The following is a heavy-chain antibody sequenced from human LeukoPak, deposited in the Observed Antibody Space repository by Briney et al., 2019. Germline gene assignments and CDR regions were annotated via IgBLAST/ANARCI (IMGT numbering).Heavy chain of an antibody. CDR1: GFSISDQY. CDR3: TRGDYYDSSGYYLLFDY. Sequence: GGSLRLSCAASGFSISDQYMDWVRQAPGKGLEWVGRTRSKPRSYTTEYAASVRGRFTISRDDSQNSMYLQMSGLKTEDTAVYYCTRGDYYDSSGYYLLFDYWGQGTLVTVSS. J-gene: IGHJ4*02. CDR2: TRSKPRSYTT. D-gene: IGHD3-22*01. V-gene: IGHV3-72*01.